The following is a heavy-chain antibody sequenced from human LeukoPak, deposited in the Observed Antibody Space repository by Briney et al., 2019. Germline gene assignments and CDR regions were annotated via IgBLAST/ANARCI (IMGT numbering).Heavy chain of an antibody. CDR1: GYTFTNYG. D-gene: IGHD1-26*01. V-gene: IGHV1-18*01. J-gene: IGHJ4*02. CDR3: ARDYYSGSYYGDY. CDR2: ISAYNANT. Sequence: GASVKVSCKAPGYTFTNYGITWVRQAPGQGLEWMGWISAYNANTNYAQRPQGRVTMTTATSTSTAYMELRSLRSNDTAVYFCARDYYSGSYYGDYWGQGTLVTVSS.